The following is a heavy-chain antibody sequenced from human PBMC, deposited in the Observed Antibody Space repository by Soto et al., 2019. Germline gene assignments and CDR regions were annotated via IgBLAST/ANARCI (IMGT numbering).Heavy chain of an antibody. D-gene: IGHD1-1*01. J-gene: IGHJ2*01. CDR1: GGSISSSSYY. CDR3: ARVSAGYLPFWYFDL. V-gene: IGHV4-39*01. Sequence: QLQLQESGPGLVQPSETLSLTCTVSGGSISSSSYYWGWIRQPPGKGLEWIGRIYYSGSTYYNPSLKSRVTISVDTAKNQFSLKLSSVTAADTAVYYCARVSAGYLPFWYFDLWGRGTLVTVSS. CDR2: IYYSGST.